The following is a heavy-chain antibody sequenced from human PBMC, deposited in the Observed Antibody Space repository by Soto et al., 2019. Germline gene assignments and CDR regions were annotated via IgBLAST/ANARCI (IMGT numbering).Heavy chain of an antibody. Sequence: SDTLSLSCAVCSRCLRGHYWSGLRQPPGKGLEWIGEINHLGSTDYNPSLRSRVTLSVDRSKNQFSLRLTSVTAADTAVYYCASPQYNWNNPFVYWGQGTLVTVSS. CDR2: INHLGST. CDR3: ASPQYNWNNPFVY. V-gene: IGHV4-34*01. D-gene: IGHD1-20*01. J-gene: IGHJ4*02. CDR1: SRCLRGHY.